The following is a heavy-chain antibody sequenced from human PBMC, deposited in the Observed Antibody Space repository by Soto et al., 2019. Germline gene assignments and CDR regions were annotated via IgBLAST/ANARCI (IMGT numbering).Heavy chain of an antibody. J-gene: IGHJ4*02. V-gene: IGHV3-74*01. D-gene: IGHD1-26*01. CDR3: AREAVGTIAY. Sequence: GGSLRLSCAASGFTFSWFWMHWVRQAPGKGLVWVSRINGDGSSTTYADSVKGRFTISRDNAKNTLYLQMSSLGAEDTAVYYCAREAVGTIAYWGQGTLVTVSS. CDR1: GFTFSWFW. CDR2: INGDGSST.